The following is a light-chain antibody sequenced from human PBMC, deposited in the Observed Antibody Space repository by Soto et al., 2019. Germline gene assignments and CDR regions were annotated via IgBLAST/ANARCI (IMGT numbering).Light chain of an antibody. CDR1: QGISSY. CDR2: AAS. CDR3: QQYYSYPRT. Sequence: AXRXTQSXSSXXXXTGXRXXXTXXASQGISSYLAWYQQKPGKAPKLLIYAASTLQSGVPSRFSGSGSGTDFTLTISCLQSEDFATYYCQQYYSYPRTFGQGTKLEIK. V-gene: IGKV1-8*01. J-gene: IGKJ2*01.